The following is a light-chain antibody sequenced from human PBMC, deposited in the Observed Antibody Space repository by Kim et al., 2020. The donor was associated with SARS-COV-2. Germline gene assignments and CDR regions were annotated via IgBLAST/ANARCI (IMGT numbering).Light chain of an antibody. CDR1: NLGDKY. Sequence: SVSPGQTATFTGSGDNLGDKYICWYQQKSGQSPVLVIYQNYKRPSGIPERFSGSNSGNTATLTISGTQAMDEAGYYCQAWDFNRVFGRGTQLTVL. V-gene: IGLV3-1*01. CDR3: QAWDFNRV. J-gene: IGLJ3*02. CDR2: QNY.